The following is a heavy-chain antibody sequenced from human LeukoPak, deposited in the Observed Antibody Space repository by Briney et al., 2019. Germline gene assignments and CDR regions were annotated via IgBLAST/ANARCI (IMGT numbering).Heavy chain of an antibody. CDR1: GGSISSSNW. CDR2: IYDSGST. Sequence: PSETLSLTCAVSGGSISSSNWWSRVRRPPGKGLEWIGEIYDSGSTNYNPSLKSRVTISVDKSKNQFSLKLSSVTAADTAVYYCARTNYDFWSGYLAYFDYWGQGTLVTVSS. CDR3: ARTNYDFWSGYLAYFDY. J-gene: IGHJ4*02. V-gene: IGHV4-4*02. D-gene: IGHD3-3*01.